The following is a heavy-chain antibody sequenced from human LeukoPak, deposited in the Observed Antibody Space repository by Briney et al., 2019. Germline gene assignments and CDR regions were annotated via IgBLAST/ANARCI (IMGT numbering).Heavy chain of an antibody. D-gene: IGHD3-22*01. J-gene: IGHJ4*01. CDR3: PRRGFYDTSGYLFDY. CDR1: GFIFSRYE. CDR2: IGTSGSIM. V-gene: IGHV3-48*03. Sequence: GGSLRLSCVASGFIFSRYEMNWVRQAPGKGLEWLSYIGTSGSIMSYADSVKGRFTISRDNPKNSLYLQMNSLRAEDTAVYYCPRRGFYDTSGYLFDYWGQEPWSPSPQ.